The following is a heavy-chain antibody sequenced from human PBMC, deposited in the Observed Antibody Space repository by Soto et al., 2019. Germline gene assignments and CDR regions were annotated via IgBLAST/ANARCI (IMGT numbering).Heavy chain of an antibody. D-gene: IGHD6-19*01. CDR3: AKDNRRRQWLNKFDY. CDR1: GFTFSSYA. V-gene: IGHV3-23*01. CDR2: ISGSGGST. J-gene: IGHJ4*02. Sequence: EVQLLESGGGLVQPGGSLRLSCAASGFTFSSYAMSWVRQAPGKGLEWVSAISGSGGSTYYADSVKGRFTISGDNSKNTLYVQMNSLRAENTAVYYCAKDNRRRQWLNKFDYWGQGTLVTVSS.